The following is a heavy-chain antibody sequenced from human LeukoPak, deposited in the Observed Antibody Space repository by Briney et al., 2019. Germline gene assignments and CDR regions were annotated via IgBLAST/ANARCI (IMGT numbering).Heavy chain of an antibody. CDR2: ISGSGGST. CDR3: AKDGTTTITFDY. Sequence: PGGSLRLSCAASGFTFSSYAMSWVRQAPGKGLEYVSVISGSGGSTHYRDSVKGRFTISRDNSKNTLYLQMNSLRVEDTAVHYCAKDGTTTITFDYWGQGTLVTVSS. CDR1: GFTFSSYA. D-gene: IGHD1-1*01. J-gene: IGHJ4*02. V-gene: IGHV3-23*01.